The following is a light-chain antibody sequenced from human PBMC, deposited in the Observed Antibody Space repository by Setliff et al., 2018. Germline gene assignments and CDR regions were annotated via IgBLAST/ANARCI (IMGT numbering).Light chain of an antibody. CDR1: SSDVGGYNY. J-gene: IGLJ1*01. CDR2: DVS. Sequence: QSALAQPASVSGSPGQSITISCTGTSSDVGGYNYFSWYQQHPDKAPKLMIFDVSNRPSGVSNRFSGSKSGNTASLTISGLQAEDEADYYCSSYTSSSTQVFGTGTKGTVL. V-gene: IGLV2-14*03. CDR3: SSYTSSSTQV.